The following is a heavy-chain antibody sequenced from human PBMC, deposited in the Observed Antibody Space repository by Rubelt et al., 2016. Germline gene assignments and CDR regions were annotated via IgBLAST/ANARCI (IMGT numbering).Heavy chain of an antibody. CDR2: IWYDGSNK. Sequence: GSGGGVVQPGRSLRLSCAASGFTFSSYGMHWVRQAPGKGLEWVAVIWYDGSNKYYADSVKGRFTISRDNSKNTLYLQLNSLRAEDTAVYYCAGNTGSYWTPVEYWGQGTLVTVSS. D-gene: IGHD1-26*01. CDR3: AGNTGSYWTPVEY. V-gene: IGHV3-33*01. J-gene: IGHJ4*02. CDR1: GFTFSSYG.